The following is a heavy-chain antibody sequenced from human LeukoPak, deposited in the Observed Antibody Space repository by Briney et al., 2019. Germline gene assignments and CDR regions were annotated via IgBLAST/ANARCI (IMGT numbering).Heavy chain of an antibody. J-gene: IGHJ4*02. CDR3: ANSANYGGNSGYFDY. Sequence: SGTLSLTCAVSGGSISSSNWWSWVRQPPGKGLEWIGEIYHSGSTNYNPSLKSRVTISVDTSKNQFSLKLSSVTAADTAVYYCANSANYGGNSGYFDYWGQGTLVTVFS. D-gene: IGHD4-23*01. V-gene: IGHV4-4*02. CDR1: GGSISSSNW. CDR2: IYHSGST.